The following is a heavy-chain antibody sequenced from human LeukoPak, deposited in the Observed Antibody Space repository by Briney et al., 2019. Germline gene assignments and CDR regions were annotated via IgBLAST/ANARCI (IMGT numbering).Heavy chain of an antibody. D-gene: IGHD7-27*01. CDR2: ISYDGSNK. CDR1: GFTFSSYA. Sequence: GRSLRLSCAASGFTFSSYAMHWVRQAPGKGLEWVAVISYDGSNKYYADSVKGRFTISRDNSMNTLYLQMNSLRAEDTAVYYCARISGGGTNAFDIWGQGTMVTVSS. V-gene: IGHV3-30*04. CDR3: ARISGGGTNAFDI. J-gene: IGHJ3*02.